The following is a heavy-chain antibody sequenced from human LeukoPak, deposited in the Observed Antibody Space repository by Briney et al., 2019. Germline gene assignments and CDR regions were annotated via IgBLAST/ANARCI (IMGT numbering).Heavy chain of an antibody. J-gene: IGHJ3*02. CDR2: ISSSSSYI. D-gene: IGHD6-19*01. V-gene: IGHV3-21*01. CDR3: ARDRRYSSGWYGVHDAFDI. CDR1: GFTFSSYS. Sequence: GGSLRLSCAASGFTFSSYSMNWVRQAPGKGLEWVSSISSSSSYIYYADSVKGRFTISRDNAKNSLYLQMNSLRAGDTAVYYCARDRRYSSGWYGVHDAFDIWGQGTMVTVSS.